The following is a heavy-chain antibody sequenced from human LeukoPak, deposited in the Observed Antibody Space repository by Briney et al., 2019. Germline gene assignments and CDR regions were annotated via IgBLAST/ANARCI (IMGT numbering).Heavy chain of an antibody. J-gene: IGHJ4*02. CDR1: GGSISDSNYY. D-gene: IGHD4-17*01. V-gene: IGHV4-39*01. Sequence: SETLSLTCTVSGGSISDSNYYWGWIRQPPGEGLEWIAYIHYTAGSYYNPSLKSRVTISVDTSKNQFSLKLSSVTAADTAVYYCARSGHYGDYEVDYWGQGTLVTVSS. CDR3: ARSGHYGDYEVDY. CDR2: IHYTAGS.